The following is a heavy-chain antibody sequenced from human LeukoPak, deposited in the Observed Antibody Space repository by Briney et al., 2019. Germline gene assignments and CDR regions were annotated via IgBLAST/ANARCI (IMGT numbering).Heavy chain of an antibody. CDR2: ISYDGSNK. V-gene: IGHV3-30*04. J-gene: IGHJ4*02. Sequence: PGRSLRLSCAASGFTFSSYAMHWVRQAPGKGLEWVAVISYDGSNKYYADSVKGRFTISRYSSKNTLYLQMNSLRAEDTAVYHCARAGITMVRGVISSIDYWGQGTLVTVSS. CDR1: GFTFSSYA. CDR3: ARAGITMVRGVISSIDY. D-gene: IGHD3-10*01.